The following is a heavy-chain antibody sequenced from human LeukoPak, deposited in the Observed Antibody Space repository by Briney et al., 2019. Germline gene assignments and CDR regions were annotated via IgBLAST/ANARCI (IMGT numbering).Heavy chain of an antibody. D-gene: IGHD4-23*01. Sequence: GGSLRLSCAASGFTFSSYAMHWVRQAPGKGLEWVAVISYDGSNKYYADSVKGRFTISRDNSKNTLYLQMNSLRAEDTAVYYCARDTGVSEYYFDYWGQGTLVTVSS. CDR3: ARDTGVSEYYFDY. CDR2: ISYDGSNK. J-gene: IGHJ4*02. CDR1: GFTFSSYA. V-gene: IGHV3-30*04.